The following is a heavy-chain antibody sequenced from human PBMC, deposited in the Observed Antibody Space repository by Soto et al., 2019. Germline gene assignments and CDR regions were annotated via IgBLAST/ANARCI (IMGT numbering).Heavy chain of an antibody. CDR1: GFTFSSYG. CDR2: IWYDGSNK. J-gene: IGHJ6*02. D-gene: IGHD3-3*01. CDR3: ARVDDFWSGSTLQYYYYGMDV. V-gene: IGHV3-33*01. Sequence: QVQLVESGGGVVQPGRSLRLSCAASGFTFSSYGMHWVRQAPGKGLEWVAVIWYDGSNKYYADSVKGRFTISRDNSKNTLYLQVNSLRAEDTAVYYWARVDDFWSGSTLQYYYYGMDVWGQGTTVTVSS.